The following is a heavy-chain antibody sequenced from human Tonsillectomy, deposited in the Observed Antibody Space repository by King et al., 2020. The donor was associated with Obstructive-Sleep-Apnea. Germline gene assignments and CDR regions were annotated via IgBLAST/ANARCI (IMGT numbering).Heavy chain of an antibody. CDR2: ISWDGGST. Sequence: VQLVESGGVVVQPGGSLRLSCAASGFTFDDYTMHWVRQAPGRGLEWVSLISWDGGSTYYADSVKGRLTISRDNTKNSLYLQMNSLRTEDTALYYCAKRTVPHYYVYGMDVGGQGTTVTVSS. CDR1: GFTFDDYT. D-gene: IGHD1-14*01. J-gene: IGHJ6*01. CDR3: AKRTVPHYYVYGMDV. V-gene: IGHV3-43*01.